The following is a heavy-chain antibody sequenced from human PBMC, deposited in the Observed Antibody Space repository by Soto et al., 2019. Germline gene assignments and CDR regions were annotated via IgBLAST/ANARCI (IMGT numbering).Heavy chain of an antibody. V-gene: IGHV5-10-1*01. Sequence: GESLKISFKCSGYSFISYWIMSGLQMPGKGLEWMWRIDPSDSRTDFSPSFQGHVTISVDRSISTAYVKWSSLEASDTAMYYCEREEFRQMMTVNGKGGFDSWGRGTLVTVSS. J-gene: IGHJ5*01. CDR3: EREEFRQMMTVNGKGGFDS. CDR1: GYSFISYW. D-gene: IGHD6-19*01. CDR2: IDPSDSRT.